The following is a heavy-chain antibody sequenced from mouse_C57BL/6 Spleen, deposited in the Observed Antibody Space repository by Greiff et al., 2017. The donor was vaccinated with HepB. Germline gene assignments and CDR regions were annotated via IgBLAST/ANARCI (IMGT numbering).Heavy chain of an antibody. D-gene: IGHD6-2*01. V-gene: IGHV14-4*01. CDR3: TTSASLYFDY. CDR2: IDPENGDT. CDR1: GFNIKDDY. J-gene: IGHJ2*01. Sequence: EVQLQQSGAELVRPGASVKLSCTASGFNIKDDYMHWVKQRPEQGLEWIGWIDPENGDTEYASKFQGKATITADTSSNTAYLQLSSLTSEDTAVYYCTTSASLYFDYWGQGITLTVSS.